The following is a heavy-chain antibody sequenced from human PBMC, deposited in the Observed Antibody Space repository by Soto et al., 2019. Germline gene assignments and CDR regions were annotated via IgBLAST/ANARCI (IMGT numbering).Heavy chain of an antibody. CDR1: GGSISSYY. D-gene: IGHD3-3*01. V-gene: IGHV4-59*01. Sequence: TSETLSLTCTVSGGSISSYYWIWIRQPPGKGLEWIGYIYYSGSTNYNPSLKSRVTISVDTSKNQFSLKLSSVTAADTAVYYCARVVYYDFWSGYFSDNYYYYMDVWGKGTTVTVSS. CDR3: ARVVYYDFWSGYFSDNYYYYMDV. J-gene: IGHJ6*03. CDR2: IYYSGST.